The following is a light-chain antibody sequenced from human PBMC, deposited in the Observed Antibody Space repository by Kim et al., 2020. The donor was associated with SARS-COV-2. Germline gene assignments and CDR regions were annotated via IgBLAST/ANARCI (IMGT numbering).Light chain of an antibody. V-gene: IGLV3-19*01. CDR1: SLRSYY. Sequence: SSELTQDPAVSVALGQTVRITCQGDSLRSYYATWYQQKPGQAPIVVIYGKNNRPSGIPDRFSGSSSGDTASLTITGTQADDEADYYCYSRGSNDIVLFGGGTQLTVL. J-gene: IGLJ2*01. CDR3: YSRGSNDIVL. CDR2: GKN.